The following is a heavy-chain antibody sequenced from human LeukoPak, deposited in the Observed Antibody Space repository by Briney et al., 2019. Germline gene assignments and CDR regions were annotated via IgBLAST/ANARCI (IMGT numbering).Heavy chain of an antibody. CDR2: IDPSDSYT. CDR1: GYSFTSYL. D-gene: IGHD3-10*01. V-gene: IGHV5-10-1*01. CDR3: ARHGPPRMVRGPISWFDP. J-gene: IGHJ5*02. Sequence: GESLRISCQGSGYSFTSYLISWVRQMPGRGLEWMGWIDPSDSYTNYSPSFQGHVTISVDKSISTAYLQWSSLKASNTAMYYCARHGPPRMVRGPISWFDPWGQGALVTVSS.